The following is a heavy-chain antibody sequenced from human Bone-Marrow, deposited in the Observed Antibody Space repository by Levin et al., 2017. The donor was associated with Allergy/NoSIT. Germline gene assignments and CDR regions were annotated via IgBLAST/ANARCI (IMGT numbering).Heavy chain of an antibody. CDR3: AKDQCRATVTTTIDY. CDR1: GFTFSSYG. D-gene: IGHD4-17*01. J-gene: IGHJ4*02. Sequence: GESLKISCAASGFTFSSYGMHWVRQAPGKGLEWVAVISYDGSNKYYADSVKGRFTISRDNSKNTLYLQMNSLRAEDTAVYYCAKDQCRATVTTTIDYWGQGTLVTVSS. V-gene: IGHV3-30*18. CDR2: ISYDGSNK.